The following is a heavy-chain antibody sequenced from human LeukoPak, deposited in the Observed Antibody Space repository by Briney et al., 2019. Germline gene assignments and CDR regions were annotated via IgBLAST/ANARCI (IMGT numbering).Heavy chain of an antibody. CDR1: GDSISRGGFS. Sequence: SETLSLTCAVSGDSISRGGFSWSWIRQPPGKGLDWIGHIYYSGGTYYSPSLKSRVTISVDTSKNQFSLRLTSVTAADTAVYYCARDRLGSFYYFDYWGQGTLVTVSS. J-gene: IGHJ4*02. CDR3: ARDRLGSFYYFDY. CDR2: IYYSGGT. D-gene: IGHD6-13*01. V-gene: IGHV4-30-4*07.